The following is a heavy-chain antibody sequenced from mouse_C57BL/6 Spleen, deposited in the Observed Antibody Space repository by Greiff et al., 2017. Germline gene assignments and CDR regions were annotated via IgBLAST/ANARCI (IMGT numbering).Heavy chain of an antibody. V-gene: IGHV1-61*01. CDR1: GYTFTSYW. D-gene: IGHD2-3*01. J-gene: IGHJ3*01. Sequence: QVQLQQPGAELVRPGSSVKLSCKASGYTFTSYWMDWVKQRPGQGLEWIGNIYPSDSETQYNQKFKDKATLTVDKSSSTAYMQLSSLTSEDSAVYYCARSSGYVGYPGWFAYWGQGTLVTVSA. CDR3: ARSSGYVGYPGWFAY. CDR2: IYPSDSET.